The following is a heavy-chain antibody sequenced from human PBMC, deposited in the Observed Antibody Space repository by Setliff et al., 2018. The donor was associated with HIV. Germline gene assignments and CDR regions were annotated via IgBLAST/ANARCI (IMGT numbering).Heavy chain of an antibody. CDR3: ARGRRSSGWYVYH. D-gene: IGHD6-19*01. J-gene: IGHJ4*02. CDR1: GGSFTNYF. CDR2: INHSGRT. V-gene: IGHV4-34*01. Sequence: SETLSLTCAVYGGSFTNYFWSWIRQSPGKGLEWIGEINHSGRTKYNPSLKSRVTISVDTSTNQFSLKLSSVTAADTAVYYCARGRRSSGWYVYHWGQGTLVTVSS.